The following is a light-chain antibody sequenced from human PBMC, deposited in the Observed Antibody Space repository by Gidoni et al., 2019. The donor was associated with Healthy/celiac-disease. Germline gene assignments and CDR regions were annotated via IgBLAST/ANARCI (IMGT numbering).Light chain of an antibody. V-gene: IGKV1-33*01. CDR2: DAS. Sequence: DIQMTQSPSSLSASVEDRVTITCQASQDISNYLNWYQQKPGKAPKLLIYDASNLETGVPSRFSGIGSGTDFTFTISNLQPEDIATYYCQRYDNLPTFGQGTRLEIK. CDR1: QDISNY. CDR3: QRYDNLPT. J-gene: IGKJ5*01.